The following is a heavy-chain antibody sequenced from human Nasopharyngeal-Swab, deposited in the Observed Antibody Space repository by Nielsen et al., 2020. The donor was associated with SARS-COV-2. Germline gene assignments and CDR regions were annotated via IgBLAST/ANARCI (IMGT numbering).Heavy chain of an antibody. CDR3: ARGGRGLLGY. Sequence: SETLSLTCTVSGGSISSSSYYWGWIRQPPGKRLEWIGSIYYSGSTYYNPSLKSRVTISVDTSKNQFSLKLSSVTAADTAVYYCARGGRGLLGYWGQGTLVTVSS. CDR1: GGSISSSSYY. D-gene: IGHD3-10*01. V-gene: IGHV4-39*01. J-gene: IGHJ4*02. CDR2: IYYSGST.